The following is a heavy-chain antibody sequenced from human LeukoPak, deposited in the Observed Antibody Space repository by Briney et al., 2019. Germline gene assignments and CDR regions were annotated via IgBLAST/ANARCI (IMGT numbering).Heavy chain of an antibody. Sequence: QAGGSLRLSCAASGFTFSSYWIHSVRQVPGKGLVRVSRIKDGGTTTDYADSVKGRFTISRDDAKNTLYLQMNSLRAEDTAVYYCTTIRPGYWGQGTLVTVSP. D-gene: IGHD5-12*01. J-gene: IGHJ4*02. V-gene: IGHV3-74*01. CDR3: TTIRPGY. CDR1: GFTFSSYW. CDR2: IKDGGTTT.